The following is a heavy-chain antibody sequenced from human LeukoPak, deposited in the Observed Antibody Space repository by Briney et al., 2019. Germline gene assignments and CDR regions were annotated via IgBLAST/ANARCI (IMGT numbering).Heavy chain of an antibody. D-gene: IGHD4-23*01. J-gene: IGHJ4*02. Sequence: PGGSLRLSCAASGSTFSRFTMNWVRQAPGKGLEWVSGISGSESSTYYADFVKGRFIISRDNSKNTLYLQMNSLRADDTAVYYCAKGGGWLYYFDYWGQGTLVTVSS. CDR1: GSTFSRFT. CDR3: AKGGGWLYYFDY. V-gene: IGHV3-23*01. CDR2: ISGSESST.